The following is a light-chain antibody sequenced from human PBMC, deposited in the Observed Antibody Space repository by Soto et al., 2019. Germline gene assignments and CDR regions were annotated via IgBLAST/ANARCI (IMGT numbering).Light chain of an antibody. CDR2: DVS. CDR3: YSYAGSYTLV. J-gene: IGLJ2*01. Sequence: QSAPTQPRSVSGAPVQSVTISCTGTSNDVGGYYFVTWYQQHSGKVPKLFINDVSRRPSGIAARFSGSKSGNTASLTISGLQAEDEADYYCYSYAGSYTLVFGGGTKLTV. V-gene: IGLV2-11*01. CDR1: SNDVGGYYF.